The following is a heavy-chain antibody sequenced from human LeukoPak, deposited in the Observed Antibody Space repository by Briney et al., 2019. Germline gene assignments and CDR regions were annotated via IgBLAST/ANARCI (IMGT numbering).Heavy chain of an antibody. J-gene: IGHJ4*02. CDR3: ARGRGYSYGSLPFDY. D-gene: IGHD5-18*01. Sequence: SETLSLTXTVSGGSISSYYWSWIRQTPGKGLEWLGYIYYSGSTNYNPSLKSRVTISVDTSKNQFSLKLSSVTAADTAVYYCARGRGYSYGSLPFDYWGQGTLVTVSS. CDR1: GGSISSYY. V-gene: IGHV4-59*01. CDR2: IYYSGST.